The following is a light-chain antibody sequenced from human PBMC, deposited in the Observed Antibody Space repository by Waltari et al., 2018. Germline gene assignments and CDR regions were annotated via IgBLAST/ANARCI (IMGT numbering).Light chain of an antibody. J-gene: IGLJ1*01. CDR1: SSDIGFYDY. Sequence: QSALTQPASVSGSPGQSIPISCTGTSSDIGFYDYVSWYQQYPGKAPTLIIYHVNNRPSGVSSRFSASKSGNAASLTISGLQGEDEADYYCSSFSRRANIVFGSGTKVTVL. CDR3: SSFSRRANIV. CDR2: HVN. V-gene: IGLV2-14*01.